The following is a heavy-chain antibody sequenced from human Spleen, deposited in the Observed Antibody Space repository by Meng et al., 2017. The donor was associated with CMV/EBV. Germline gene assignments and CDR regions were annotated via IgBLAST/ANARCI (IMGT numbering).Heavy chain of an antibody. D-gene: IGHD3-3*01. CDR2: IHYSGST. V-gene: IGHV4-39*07. Sequence: SETLSLTCIVSGGSTSSSSYYWGWIRQPPGKGLEWIGSIHYSGSTYYNPSLKSRVTISVDTSKNQLSLKLTSVTAADTAVYYCARARAYDLAVHYWGQGTLVTVSS. CDR3: ARARAYDLAVHY. J-gene: IGHJ4*02. CDR1: GGSTSSSSYY.